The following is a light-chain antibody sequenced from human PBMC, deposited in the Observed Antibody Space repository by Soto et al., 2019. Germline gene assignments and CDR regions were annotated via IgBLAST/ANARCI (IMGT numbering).Light chain of an antibody. Sequence: QSVLTQPPSVSGAPGQRVTISCTGSSSNIGAGYDVPWYQQRPGTAPKLLIFGNINRPSGVPDRFSGSKSGTSASLAITGLQAEDEGDYYCVAWDDSLKGYVFGTGTKVTVL. V-gene: IGLV1-40*01. CDR2: GNI. CDR3: VAWDDSLKGYV. CDR1: SSNIGAGYD. J-gene: IGLJ1*01.